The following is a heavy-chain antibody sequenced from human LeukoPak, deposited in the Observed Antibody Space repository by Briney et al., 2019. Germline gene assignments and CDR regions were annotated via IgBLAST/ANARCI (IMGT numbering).Heavy chain of an antibody. CDR1: GFIFSSRW. V-gene: IGHV3-7*01. Sequence: AGGSLRLSCAAPGFIFSSRWMSCVRQAPGKGLEWVASINQGGNDKRHADSVKGRFTISRDNAKNSLSLQLNSPTAEDTAMYYCATLKDAVTTFDNWGQGTLVTVSS. J-gene: IGHJ4*02. CDR3: ATLKDAVTTFDN. D-gene: IGHD4-17*01. CDR2: INQGGNDK.